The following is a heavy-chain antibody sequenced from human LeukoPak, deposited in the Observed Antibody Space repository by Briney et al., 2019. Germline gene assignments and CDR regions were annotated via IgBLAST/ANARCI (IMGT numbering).Heavy chain of an antibody. CDR1: GFTFSSYW. J-gene: IGHJ4*02. D-gene: IGHD3-16*01. V-gene: IGHV3-7*01. CDR2: IKQDGSEK. CDR3: ARVPRGDSQAFDY. Sequence: GGSLRLSCAASGFTFSSYWMSWVRQAPGKGLEWVANIKQDGSEKYYVDSVKGRFTISRDNAKNSLYLQMNSLRAEDTAVYYCARVPRGDSQAFDYWGQGTLVTVSS.